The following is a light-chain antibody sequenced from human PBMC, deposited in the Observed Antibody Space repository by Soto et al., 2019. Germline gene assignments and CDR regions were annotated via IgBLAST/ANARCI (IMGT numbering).Light chain of an antibody. J-gene: IGKJ1*01. Sequence: EIVLTQSPGTLSLSPGERATLSCRASQSVSSSFLAWYQQKPGQATRLLIYGASSRATGIPDRFSGSGSGTDLTLTISRLEPEDFAVYYCQQYDSSPWTFGQGTKVEIK. V-gene: IGKV3-20*01. CDR2: GAS. CDR1: QSVSSSF. CDR3: QQYDSSPWT.